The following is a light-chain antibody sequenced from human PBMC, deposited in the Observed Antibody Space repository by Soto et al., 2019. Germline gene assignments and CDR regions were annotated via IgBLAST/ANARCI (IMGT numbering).Light chain of an antibody. CDR1: SIDPDIFDF. CDR3: SSYVVSSTSWV. V-gene: IGLV2-14*03. CDR2: DVN. Sequence: QSALTQPASVSGSPGRSITFPSPGPSIDPDIFDFVSWYQQHPGKAPKLIIYDVNHRPSGVSDRFSGTKSGNTASLTISGLQAGDEAAYYCSSYVVSSTSWVFGGGTKLTVL. J-gene: IGLJ3*02.